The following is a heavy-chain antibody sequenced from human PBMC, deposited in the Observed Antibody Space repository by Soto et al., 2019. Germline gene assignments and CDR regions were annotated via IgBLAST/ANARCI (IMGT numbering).Heavy chain of an antibody. D-gene: IGHD4-17*01. CDR1: GFTFSSSG. V-gene: IGHV3-23*01. J-gene: IGHJ3*01. CDR3: ADHGGFDF. CDR2: ISIRGDYR. Sequence: EGQLLQSGGGLVQPGESLRLSCAASGFTFSSSGMSWVRQAPGKGLEGVSSISIRGDYRYYADSVKGRFTISRDNSKNTLYLQMSSQPADDTALYYCADHGGFDFWGQGTMVAVSS.